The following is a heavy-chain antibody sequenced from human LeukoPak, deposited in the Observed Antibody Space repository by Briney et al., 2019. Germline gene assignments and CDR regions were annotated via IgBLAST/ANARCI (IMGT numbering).Heavy chain of an antibody. CDR3: ARDTKDLTGYYNGGYYFDY. CDR2: VYTSGST. Sequence: PSETLSLTCTVSGGSISSYYWSWIRQPAGKGLEWIGRVYTSGSTNYNPSLKSRVTMSVDTSKNQFSLKLSSVTAADTAVYYCARDTKDLTGYYNGGYYFDYWGQGTLVTVSS. CDR1: GGSISSYY. J-gene: IGHJ4*02. V-gene: IGHV4-4*07. D-gene: IGHD3-9*01.